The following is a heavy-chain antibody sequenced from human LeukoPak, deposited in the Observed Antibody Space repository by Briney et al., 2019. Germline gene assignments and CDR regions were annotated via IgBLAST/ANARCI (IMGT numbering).Heavy chain of an antibody. Sequence: GGSLRLSCVASGFTFSSYSMNWVRQAPGKGLEWVAYISSSGSTVYYADSVKGRFTISRDNAKNSLFLQMNSLRAEDTADYYCAREKFYDNSGYDYWGQGTLVTVSS. CDR3: AREKFYDNSGYDY. J-gene: IGHJ4*02. CDR1: GFTFSSYS. V-gene: IGHV3-48*04. D-gene: IGHD3-22*01. CDR2: ISSSGSTV.